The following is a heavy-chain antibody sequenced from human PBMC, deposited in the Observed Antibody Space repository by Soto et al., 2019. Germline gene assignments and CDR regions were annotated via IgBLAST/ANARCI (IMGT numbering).Heavy chain of an antibody. D-gene: IGHD5-12*01. J-gene: IGHJ6*02. CDR3: AREGWGYSGYDYSYYYGMDV. Sequence: GASVKVSCKASGYTFTSYGISWVRQAPGQGLEWMGWISAYNGNTNYAQELQGRVTMTTDTSTSTAYMELRSLRSDDTAVYYCAREGWGYSGYDYSYYYGMDVWGQGTTVTVSS. CDR2: ISAYNGNT. CDR1: GYTFTSYG. V-gene: IGHV1-18*04.